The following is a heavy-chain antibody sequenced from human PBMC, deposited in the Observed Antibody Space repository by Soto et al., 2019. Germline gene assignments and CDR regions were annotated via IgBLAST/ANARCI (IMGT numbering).Heavy chain of an antibody. D-gene: IGHD6-19*01. V-gene: IGHV3-48*02. CDR3: ARSVEGHFDY. CDR1: GFRFSIYS. CDR2: ITGDSNTI. Sequence: EVHLVESGGGLVQPGGSLRLSCAASGFRFSIYSINWIRQAPGKGLEWSAYITGDSNTIKYADSVKGRFTISRDNAKNSVYLQMNSLRDEDTAVYYCARSVEGHFDYWGQGIVVTVSS. J-gene: IGHJ4*02.